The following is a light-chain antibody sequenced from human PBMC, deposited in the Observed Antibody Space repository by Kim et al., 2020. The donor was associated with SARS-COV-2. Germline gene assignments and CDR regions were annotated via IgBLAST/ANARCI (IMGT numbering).Light chain of an antibody. Sequence: SASVVDRVTIPCRASHDISSYLAWYQQTPGKAPKLLIYAASTLQSGVPSMFSGSGSGTDFTLTISSLQPEDFATYYCQQLNSYSTFGQGTRLEIK. V-gene: IGKV1-9*01. CDR1: HDISSY. CDR3: QQLNSYST. CDR2: AAS. J-gene: IGKJ5*01.